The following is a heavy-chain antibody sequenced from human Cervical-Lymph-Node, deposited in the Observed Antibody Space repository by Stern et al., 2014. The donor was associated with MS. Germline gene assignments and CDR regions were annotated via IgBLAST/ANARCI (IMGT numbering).Heavy chain of an antibody. CDR3: ARDWGDIVVVPAAIANWFDP. CDR1: GFTFSSYG. CDR2: IWYDGSNK. Sequence: QVQLVQSGGGVVQPGRSLRLSCAASGFTFSSYGMHWVRQAPGKGLEWVAVIWYDGSNKYYADSVKGRFTISRDNSKNTLYLQMNSLRAEDTAVYYCARDWGDIVVVPAAIANWFDPWGQGTLVTVSS. V-gene: IGHV3-33*01. D-gene: IGHD2-2*01. J-gene: IGHJ5*02.